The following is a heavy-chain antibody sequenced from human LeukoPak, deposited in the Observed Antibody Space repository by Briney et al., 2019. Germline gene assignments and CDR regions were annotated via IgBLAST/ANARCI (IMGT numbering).Heavy chain of an antibody. Sequence: PSETLSLTCAVYGGSFSGYYWSWIRQPPGKGLEWIGEISHSGSTNYNPSLKSRVTISVDTSKNQFSLKMNSVTAADAAVYYCARGSVAGTNLPYFDYWGQGTLVTVSS. CDR1: GGSFSGYY. V-gene: IGHV4-34*01. CDR3: ARGSVAGTNLPYFDY. CDR2: ISHSGST. D-gene: IGHD6-19*01. J-gene: IGHJ4*02.